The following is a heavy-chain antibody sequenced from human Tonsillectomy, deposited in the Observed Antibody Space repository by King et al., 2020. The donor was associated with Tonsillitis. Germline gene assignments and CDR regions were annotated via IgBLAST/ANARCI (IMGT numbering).Heavy chain of an antibody. Sequence: QLVQSGGGVVQPGRSLRLSCAASGFTFSNYAMHWVRQAPGKGLEWVAIISYDGSNKYYADSVKGRFTISRDNSKSSLYLHMNSLRAEDTAVYYCARALVGATEDYWGRGTLVTVSS. J-gene: IGHJ4*02. CDR3: ARALVGATEDY. CDR2: ISYDGSNK. V-gene: IGHV3-30-3*01. D-gene: IGHD1-26*01. CDR1: GFTFSNYA.